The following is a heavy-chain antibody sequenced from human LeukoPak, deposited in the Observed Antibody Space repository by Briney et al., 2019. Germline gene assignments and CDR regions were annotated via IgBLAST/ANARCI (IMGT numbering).Heavy chain of an antibody. CDR3: VSFYETY. Sequence: GGSLRLSCAASGNYWMHWVRQAPGKGLLWVSHINSDGSWTAYADSVKGRFTISKDNAKNTVYLQMNNLRAEDTAVYYCVSFYETYWGRGTLVTVSS. CDR1: GNYW. D-gene: IGHD2-2*01. V-gene: IGHV3-74*01. CDR2: INSDGSWT. J-gene: IGHJ4*02.